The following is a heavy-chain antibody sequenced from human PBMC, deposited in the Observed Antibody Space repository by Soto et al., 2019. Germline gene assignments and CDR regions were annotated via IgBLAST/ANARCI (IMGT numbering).Heavy chain of an antibody. CDR1: GGSFSGYY. Sequence: SETLSLTCAVYGGSFSGYYWSWIRQPPGKGLEWIGEINHSGSTNYNPSLKSRVTISVDTSKNQFSLKLSSVTAADTAVYYCACHAYDLLTGYRDYYYSGMDVWGQGTTVTVSS. J-gene: IGHJ6*02. CDR2: INHSGST. CDR3: ACHAYDLLTGYRDYYYSGMDV. D-gene: IGHD3-9*01. V-gene: IGHV4-34*01.